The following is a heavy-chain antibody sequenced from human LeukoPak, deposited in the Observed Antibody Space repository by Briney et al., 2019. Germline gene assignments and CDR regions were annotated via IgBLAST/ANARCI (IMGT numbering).Heavy chain of an antibody. CDR1: GYTFSSYA. J-gene: IGHJ4*02. CDR3: AKAAVVGATGIFDY. D-gene: IGHD1-26*01. V-gene: IGHV3-23*01. Sequence: PGGSLRLFCTASGYTFSSYAMSWVREATGKGREWVSAISGSGGSTYYADSVKGRFTISRDNSKNTLYLQMNSLRAEDTAVYYCAKAAVVGATGIFDYWGQGTLVTVSS. CDR2: ISGSGGST.